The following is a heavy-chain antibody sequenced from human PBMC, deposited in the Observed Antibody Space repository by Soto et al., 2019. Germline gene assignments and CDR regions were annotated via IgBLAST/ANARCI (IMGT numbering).Heavy chain of an antibody. D-gene: IGHD2-21*01. CDR2: IKQDGSEK. CDR3: ARSDPLGSAYYYYGMDV. V-gene: IGHV3-7*03. J-gene: IGHJ6*02. CDR1: GFTFSSYW. Sequence: GGSLRLSCAASGFTFSSYWMSWVRQAPGKGLEWVANIKQDGSEKYYVDSVKGRFTISRDNAKNSLYLQMNSLRAEDTAVYYCARSDPLGSAYYYYGMDVWGQGTTVTVSS.